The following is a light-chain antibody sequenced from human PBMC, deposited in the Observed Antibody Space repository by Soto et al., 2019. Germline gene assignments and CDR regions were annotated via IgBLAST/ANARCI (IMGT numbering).Light chain of an antibody. CDR1: NSDVGGYNY. V-gene: IGLV2-14*01. J-gene: IGLJ1*01. CDR2: GVT. CDR3: SSYTNNGARV. Sequence: QSALTQPASVSGSPGQSITIFCTGTNSDVGGYNYVSWYHQHPGKAPKLIIYGVTNRPSGVSDRFSGSKSGYTASLTISGLRAEDEADYYCSSYTNNGARVFGTGTKVTVL.